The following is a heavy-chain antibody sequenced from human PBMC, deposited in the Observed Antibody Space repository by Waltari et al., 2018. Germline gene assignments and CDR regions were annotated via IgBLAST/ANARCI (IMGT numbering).Heavy chain of an antibody. D-gene: IGHD5-18*01. J-gene: IGHJ6*02. V-gene: IGHV1-3*01. CDR1: GGTFSSYT. Sequence: QVQLVQSGAEVKKPGSSVKVSCKASGGTFSSYTISWVRQAPGQGLDWMGRINAGNGNTKYSQKFQGRVTITRDTSASTAYMELSSLRSEDTAVYYCARGNTAMGRREVDVWGQGTTVTVSS. CDR2: INAGNGNT. CDR3: ARGNTAMGRREVDV.